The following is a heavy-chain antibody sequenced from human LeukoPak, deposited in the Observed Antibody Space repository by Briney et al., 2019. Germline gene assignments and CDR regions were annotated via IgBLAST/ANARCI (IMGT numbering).Heavy chain of an antibody. CDR1: GGSISNTIYH. V-gene: IGHV4-39*01. CDR2: VYYTGTT. J-gene: IGHJ4*02. CDR3: AIYANSAAVY. Sequence: SETLSLTCTVSGGSISNTIYHGGWIRQPPGKGLEWVGTVYYTGTTYYNPSLKSRVTISVDTSKNQFSLTLHSVTAADTAAYYCAIYANSAAVYWGKGALVTVSS. D-gene: IGHD2/OR15-2a*01.